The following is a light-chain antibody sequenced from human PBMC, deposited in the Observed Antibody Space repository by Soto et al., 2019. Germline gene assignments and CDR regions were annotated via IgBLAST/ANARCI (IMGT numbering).Light chain of an antibody. V-gene: IGKV3-15*01. CDR2: GAS. CDR1: QSVSRT. J-gene: IGKJ1*01. Sequence: EIVMTQSPATLSVSPGERATLSCRASQSVSRTLAWYQQKPGQAPRLLIYGASTRATGIPARFSGSGSGTEFTLTISSLQSEDFAIYYCHQYNNWQGTFGQGTKVEVK. CDR3: HQYNNWQGT.